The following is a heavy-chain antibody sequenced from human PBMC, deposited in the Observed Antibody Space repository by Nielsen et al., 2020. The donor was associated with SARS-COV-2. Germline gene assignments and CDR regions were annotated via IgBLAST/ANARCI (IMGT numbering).Heavy chain of an antibody. CDR2: INQDGSVL. CDR3: ARDAAYSRFDY. V-gene: IGHV3-7*05. J-gene: IGHJ4*02. CDR1: GSIFSSSW. D-gene: IGHD4-11*01. Sequence: GESLKISCAASGSIFSSSWMVWVRQAPGKGLEWVANINQDGSVLNYVDSVKGRFTISRDNARKSLYLQMHSLRAEDTVVYYCARDAAYSRFDYWGQGTLVTVSS.